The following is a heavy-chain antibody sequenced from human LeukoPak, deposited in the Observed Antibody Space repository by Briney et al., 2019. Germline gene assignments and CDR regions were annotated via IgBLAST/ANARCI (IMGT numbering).Heavy chain of an antibody. J-gene: IGHJ4*02. CDR1: GFTFSSSW. Sequence: GGSLRLSCAASGFTFSSSWMSWVRQGPGEGLEWVGNIKKDGSEKNYVDSVKGRFTISRDNAKNSLYLQMNSLRAEDTAVYYCARDNYYDSSGQIWGQGTLVTVSS. V-gene: IGHV3-7*01. D-gene: IGHD3-22*01. CDR3: ARDNYYDSSGQI. CDR2: IKKDGSEK.